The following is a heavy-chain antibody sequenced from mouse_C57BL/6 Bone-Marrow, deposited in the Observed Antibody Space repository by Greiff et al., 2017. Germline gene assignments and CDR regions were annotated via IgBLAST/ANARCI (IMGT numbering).Heavy chain of an antibody. Sequence: EVQLQQSGPVLVKPGASVKMSCKASGYTFTDYYMNWVKQSHGKSLEWIGVINPYNGGTSYNQKFKGKATLTVDKFSSTAYMELNSLTSEDSAVYYCARWDSNYFLDVWGTGTTVAVSS. CDR3: ARWDSNYFLDV. CDR2: INPYNGGT. J-gene: IGHJ1*03. CDR1: GYTFTDYY. D-gene: IGHD2-5*01. V-gene: IGHV1-19*01.